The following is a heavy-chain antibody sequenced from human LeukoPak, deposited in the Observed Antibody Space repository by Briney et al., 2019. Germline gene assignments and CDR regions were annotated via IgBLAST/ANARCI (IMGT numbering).Heavy chain of an antibody. CDR1: GYTFTGYY. D-gene: IGHD2-2*01. CDR3: ARAGGEYCSSTSCYRRGPLNWFDP. CDR2: INPNSGGT. V-gene: IGHV1-2*02. Sequence: ASVKVSCKASGYTFTGYYMHWVRQAPGQGLEGMGWINPNSGGTNYAQKFQGRVTMTRDTSISTAYMELSRLRSDDTAVYYCARAGGEYCSSTSCYRRGPLNWFDPWGQGTLVTVSS. J-gene: IGHJ5*02.